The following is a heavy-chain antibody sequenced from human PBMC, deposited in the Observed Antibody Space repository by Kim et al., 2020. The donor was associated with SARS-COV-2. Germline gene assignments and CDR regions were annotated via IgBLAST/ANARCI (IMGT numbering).Heavy chain of an antibody. CDR3: ARHPRRGDLLDWFDP. J-gene: IGHJ5*02. V-gene: IGHV1-18*01. CDR2: ITPYNGNT. D-gene: IGHD3-10*01. CDR1: GYTFSNYG. Sequence: ASVKVSCKAFGYTFSNYGVSWVRQAPGQGLEWMGYITPYNGNTYYAQNLQGRVTMTTDTSTSTAYVELRSLRSDDTAVYYCARHPRRGDLLDWFDPWGQGTLVTVSS.